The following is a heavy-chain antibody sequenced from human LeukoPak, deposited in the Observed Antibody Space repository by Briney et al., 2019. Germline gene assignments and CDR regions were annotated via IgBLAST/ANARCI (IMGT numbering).Heavy chain of an antibody. CDR3: AKVWSDSNGWFHFDC. CDR1: GFTVSSNY. Sequence: PGGSLRLSCAASGFTVSSNYMSWVRQAPGKGLEWVSLISSVDSTNYADSVRGRFTISRDNFENTLYLQMNSLTVEDTAIYYCAKVWSDSNGWFHFDCWGQGTLVTVSS. V-gene: IGHV3-53*01. D-gene: IGHD5-18*01. CDR2: ISSVDST. J-gene: IGHJ4*02.